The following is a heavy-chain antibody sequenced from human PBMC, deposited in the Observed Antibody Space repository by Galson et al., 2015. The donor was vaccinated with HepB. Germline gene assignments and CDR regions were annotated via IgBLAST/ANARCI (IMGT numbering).Heavy chain of an antibody. V-gene: IGHV3-23*01. J-gene: IGHJ4*02. D-gene: IGHD1-26*01. CDR2: ISGSGGST. CDR3: AKDGYGSGMIVDY. Sequence: SLRLSRAASGFTFSSYAMSWVRQAPGKGLEWVSAISGSGGSTYYADSVKGRFTISRDNSKNTLYLQMNSLRAEDTAVYYCAKDGYGSGMIVDYWGPGTPVTVSS. CDR1: GFTFSSYA.